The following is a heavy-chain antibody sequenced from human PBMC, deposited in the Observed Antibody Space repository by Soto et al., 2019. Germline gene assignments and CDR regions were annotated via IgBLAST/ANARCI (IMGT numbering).Heavy chain of an antibody. D-gene: IGHD3-22*01. CDR2: ISAYNGKT. CDR3: ARGGEVVPPDY. V-gene: IGHV1-18*01. J-gene: IGHJ4*02. CDR1: GYTFTSYG. Sequence: GASVKVSCKASGYTFTSYGISWVRQAPGQGLEWMGWISAYNGKTKYAQKFQDRVTITRDTSTSIAYLELSSLRSDDTAIYYCARGGEVVPPDYWGQGTLVTVSS.